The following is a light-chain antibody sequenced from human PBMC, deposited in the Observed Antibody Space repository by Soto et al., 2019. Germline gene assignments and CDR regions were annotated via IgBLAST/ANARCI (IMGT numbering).Light chain of an antibody. CDR3: QQYGSSPRT. CDR2: NAS. Sequence: EIVLTQSPGTLSLSPGERATLSCRASQSVGSNFLAWYQQKPGQAPRLLIYNASNRATGIPDRFSGSGSGTDFTHTISRLEPEDFAVYYCQQYGSSPRTFGQGTKVEIK. J-gene: IGKJ1*01. CDR1: QSVGSNF. V-gene: IGKV3-20*01.